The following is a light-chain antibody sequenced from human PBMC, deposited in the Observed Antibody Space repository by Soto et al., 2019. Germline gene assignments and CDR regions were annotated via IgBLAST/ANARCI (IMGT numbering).Light chain of an antibody. CDR3: QVWDSSSDHWV. Sequence: SYVLTQPPSVSVAPGQTARITCGGNNIESKSVHWYQQKPGQAPVLVVYDDRDRPSGIPERFSGSNSGNPATLTISRVEAGDEADYYCQVWDSSSDHWVFGGGTKVTVL. V-gene: IGLV3-21*02. CDR2: DDR. J-gene: IGLJ3*02. CDR1: NIESKS.